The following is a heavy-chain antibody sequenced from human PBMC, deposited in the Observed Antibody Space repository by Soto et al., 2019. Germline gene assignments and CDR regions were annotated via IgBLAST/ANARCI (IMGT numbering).Heavy chain of an antibody. CDR3: AKCFPGRVDYYYGMDV. V-gene: IGHV3-66*02. CDR1: GFTVSSNY. CDR2: IYSGVST. D-gene: IGHD3-10*02. J-gene: IGHJ6*02. Sequence: PGGSLRLSCAASGFTVSSNYMSWVRQAPGKGLEWVSVIYSGVSTYYADSVKGRFTISRDNSNNTLYLQMNSLRAEDTAVYYCAKCFPGRVDYYYGMDVWGQGTTVTVSS.